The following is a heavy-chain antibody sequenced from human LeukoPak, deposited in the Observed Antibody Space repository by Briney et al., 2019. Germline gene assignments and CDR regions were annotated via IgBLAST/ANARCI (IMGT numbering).Heavy chain of an antibody. CDR3: ARAKGYSYAEPWYFDL. J-gene: IGHJ2*01. D-gene: IGHD5-18*01. CDR2: TYYRSKWYN. V-gene: IGHV6-1*01. Sequence: SQTLSLTCAISGDSVSSNSAAWHWIRQSPSRGLEWLGRTYYRSKWYNDYAVSVKSRITINPDTSKNQFSLQLNSVTPEDTAVYYCARAKGYSYAEPWYFDLWGRGTLVTVSS. CDR1: GDSVSSNSAA.